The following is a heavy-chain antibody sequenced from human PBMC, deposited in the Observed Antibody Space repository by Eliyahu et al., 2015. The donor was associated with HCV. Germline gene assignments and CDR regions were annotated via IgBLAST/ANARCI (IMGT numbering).Heavy chain of an antibody. V-gene: IGHV3-15*01. Sequence: EVQLVESGGGLVKPGGSLRLSCAASGFTFSKAWVCWVRXXPXKGLEWIGRIKRKTDGGTTDYAAPVKGRXTISRDDSKSTLYLQMNSLKTEDTAVYYCTTGAPGGFDYYLDVWGQGTTVTVSS. CDR3: TTGAPGGFDYYLDV. J-gene: IGHJ6*03. CDR2: IKRKTDGGTT. D-gene: IGHD3-10*01. CDR1: GFTFSKAW.